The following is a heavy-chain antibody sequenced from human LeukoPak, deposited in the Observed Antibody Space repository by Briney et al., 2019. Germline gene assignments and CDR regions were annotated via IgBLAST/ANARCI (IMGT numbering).Heavy chain of an antibody. Sequence: GGSLRLSCAASGFTFSSYWMSWVRQAPGKGLEWVANIKQDGSEKYYVDSVKGRFTISRDNAKNSLYLQMNSLRAEDTAVYYCARDQRYFDWLFPGSYFDYWAREPWSPSPQ. V-gene: IGHV3-7*03. D-gene: IGHD3-9*01. CDR3: ARDQRYFDWLFPGSYFDY. CDR1: GFTFSSYW. J-gene: IGHJ4*02. CDR2: IKQDGSEK.